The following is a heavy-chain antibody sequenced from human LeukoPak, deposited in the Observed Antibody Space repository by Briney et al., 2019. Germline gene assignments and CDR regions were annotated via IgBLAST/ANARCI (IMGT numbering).Heavy chain of an antibody. CDR3: AIGDIVVVPAATKLDY. D-gene: IGHD2-2*01. CDR2: INPSGGST. V-gene: IGHV1-46*01. Sequence: ASVKVSCKASGYTFTSYYMHWVRQAPGQGLEWMGIINPSGGSTSYAQKFQGRVTMTRDMSTSTVYMELSSLRSEDTAVYYCAIGDIVVVPAATKLDYWGQGTLVTVSS. CDR1: GYTFTSYY. J-gene: IGHJ4*02.